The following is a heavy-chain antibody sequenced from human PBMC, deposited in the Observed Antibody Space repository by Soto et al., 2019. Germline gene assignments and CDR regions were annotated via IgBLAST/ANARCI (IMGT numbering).Heavy chain of an antibody. V-gene: IGHV2-5*02. D-gene: IGHD2-15*01. J-gene: IGHJ1*01. CDR3: AHTVGLVVVTSEDEYFQH. CDR2: IYWDDDK. Sequence: PTLVNPTQTLTLTCTFSGFSLSTSGVGVGWIRQPPGKALEWLAVIYWDDDKGYSPSLKNRLTITKDTSKNQVVLTMTNMDPVDTATYYCAHTVGLVVVTSEDEYFQHWGQGTQVTVSS. CDR1: GFSLSTSGVG.